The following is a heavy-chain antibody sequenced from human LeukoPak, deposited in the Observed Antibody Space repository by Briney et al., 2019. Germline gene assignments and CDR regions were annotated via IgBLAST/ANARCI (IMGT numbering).Heavy chain of an antibody. CDR1: GFTLSTYT. V-gene: IGHV3-23*01. J-gene: IGHJ4*02. CDR3: AKQGFGC. CDR2: ISGSADNT. Sequence: GGSLRLSCTASGFTLSTYTRSWVREAPGEGLEWVSTISGSADNTNYAEAVKGRFTISRDNSKNTMYLQMNSLRAEDTAVYYCAKQGFGCWGQGTLVTVSS.